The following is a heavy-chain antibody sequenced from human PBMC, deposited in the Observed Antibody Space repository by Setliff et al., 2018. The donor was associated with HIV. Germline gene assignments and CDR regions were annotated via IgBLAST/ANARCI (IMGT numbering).Heavy chain of an antibody. Sequence: SGPTLVNPTQTLTLTCTFSGFSLTTSGVGVGLIRQPPGKALEWLALIYWDDDKRYSPSLKSRLTVTKDTSKNQVVLTMTNMDPVDTATYYCARIAAAGPPDYWGQGTLVTVSS. CDR2: IYWDDDK. J-gene: IGHJ4*02. D-gene: IGHD6-13*01. V-gene: IGHV2-5*02. CDR1: GFSLTTSGVG. CDR3: ARIAAAGPPDY.